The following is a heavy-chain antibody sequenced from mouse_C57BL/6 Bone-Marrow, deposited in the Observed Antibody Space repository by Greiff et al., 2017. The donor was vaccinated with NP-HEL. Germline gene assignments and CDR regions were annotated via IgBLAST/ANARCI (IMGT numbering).Heavy chain of an antibody. CDR3: ARPFYYGSPWYFDV. CDR1: GYTFTSYW. J-gene: IGHJ1*03. Sequence: QVQLQQPGAELVKPGASVKMSCKASGYTFTSYWITWVKQRPGQGLEWIGDIYPGSGSTNYNEKFKSKATLTVDTSSSTAYMQLSSLTSEDSAVYYCARPFYYGSPWYFDVWGTGTTVTVSS. CDR2: IYPGSGST. D-gene: IGHD1-1*01. V-gene: IGHV1-55*01.